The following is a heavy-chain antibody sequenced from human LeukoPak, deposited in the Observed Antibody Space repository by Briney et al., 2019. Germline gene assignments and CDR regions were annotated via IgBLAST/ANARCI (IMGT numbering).Heavy chain of an antibody. D-gene: IGHD5-18*01. V-gene: IGHV4-31*03. Sequence: PSQTLSLTCTVSGGSISSGGYYWRWIRQHPGKGLEWIGYIYYSGSTYYNPSLKSRVTISVDTSKNQFSLKLSSVTAADTAVYYCAREHSYGSRFRPGVDYWGQGTLVTVSS. CDR3: AREHSYGSRFRPGVDY. CDR1: GGSISSGGYY. J-gene: IGHJ4*02. CDR2: IYYSGST.